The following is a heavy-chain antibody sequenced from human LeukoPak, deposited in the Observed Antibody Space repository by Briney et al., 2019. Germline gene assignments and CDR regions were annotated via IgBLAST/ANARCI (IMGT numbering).Heavy chain of an antibody. Sequence: GGSLRLSCAASGFTFSSYWMHWVRQAPGKGLVWVSRINSDGSSTSYADSVKGRFTISRDNAKSTLYLQMNSLRAEDTAVYYCARDLLGNSGSYLRHPNGPPFDYWGQGTLVTVSS. D-gene: IGHD1-26*01. J-gene: IGHJ4*02. CDR3: ARDLLGNSGSYLRHPNGPPFDY. V-gene: IGHV3-74*01. CDR1: GFTFSSYW. CDR2: INSDGSST.